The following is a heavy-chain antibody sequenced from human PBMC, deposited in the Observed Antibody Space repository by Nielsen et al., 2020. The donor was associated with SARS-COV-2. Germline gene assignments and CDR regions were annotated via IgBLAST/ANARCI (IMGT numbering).Heavy chain of an antibody. D-gene: IGHD1/OR15-1a*01. CDR2: INHSGST. Sequence: SETLSLTCAVYGGSFSGYYWSWIRQPPGKGLEWIGEINHSGSTNYNPSLKSRVTISVGTSKNQFSLKLSSVTAADTAVYYCAREAPHNWNTRDFFDYWGQGTLVTVSS. CDR3: AREAPHNWNTRDFFDY. CDR1: GGSFSGYY. J-gene: IGHJ4*02. V-gene: IGHV4-34*01.